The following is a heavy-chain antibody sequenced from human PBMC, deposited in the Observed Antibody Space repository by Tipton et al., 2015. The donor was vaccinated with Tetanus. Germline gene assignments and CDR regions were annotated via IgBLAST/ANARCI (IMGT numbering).Heavy chain of an antibody. D-gene: IGHD2-15*01. CDR1: GFTFNGYG. V-gene: IGHV3-33*01. CDR3: AREADCSGGSCFSGGFDT. Sequence: SLRLSCAASGFTFNGYGMHWVRQAPGKGLEWVAVSWYDGTDKYYADSVKGRFTISRDNSKNTLYLQMNSLRAEDTAVYYCAREADCSGGSCFSGGFDTWGQGTQVTVSS. CDR2: SWYDGTDK. J-gene: IGHJ4*02.